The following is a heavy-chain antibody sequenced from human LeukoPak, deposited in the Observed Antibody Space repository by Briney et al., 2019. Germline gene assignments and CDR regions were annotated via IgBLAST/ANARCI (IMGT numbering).Heavy chain of an antibody. CDR3: AKISGSGWYLGYFDY. CDR1: GFTFNTFN. CDR2: IRGSGGST. J-gene: IGHJ4*02. D-gene: IGHD6-19*01. Sequence: PGGSLRLSCAASGFTFNTFNMNWVRQAPGKGLEWVSAIRGSGGSTYYADSVKGRFTISRDNSKNTLYLQMNSLRAEDTAVYYCAKISGSGWYLGYFDYWGQGTLVTVSS. V-gene: IGHV3-23*01.